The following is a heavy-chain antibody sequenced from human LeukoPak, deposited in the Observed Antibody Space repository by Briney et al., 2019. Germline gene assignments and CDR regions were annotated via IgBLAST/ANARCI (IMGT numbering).Heavy chain of an antibody. D-gene: IGHD4-17*01. CDR2: INSDGSST. CDR1: GFTFSSYW. CDR3: ARASDYGDYNIDY. V-gene: IGHV3-74*01. Sequence: GGSLRLSCAASGFTFSSYWMHWVRQAPGKGLVWVSRINSDGSSTSYADSVKGRFTISRDNAKNSLYLQMNSLRAEDTAVYYCARASDYGDYNIDYWGQGTLVTVSS. J-gene: IGHJ4*02.